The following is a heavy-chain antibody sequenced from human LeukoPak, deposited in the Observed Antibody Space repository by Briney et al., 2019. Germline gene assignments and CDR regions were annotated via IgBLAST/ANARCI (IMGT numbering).Heavy chain of an antibody. D-gene: IGHD3-16*01. J-gene: IGHJ4*02. CDR3: ARDLGYYSDY. V-gene: IGHV3-48*02. Sequence: GGSLRLSCAASGFTFGTYSMNWVRQAPGKGLEWVSYISSSSSTKYYADSVKGRFTISRDNAKNSLYLQMRSLRDEDTAAYYCARDLGYYSDYWGQGTLVTVSS. CDR2: ISSSSSTK. CDR1: GFTFGTYS.